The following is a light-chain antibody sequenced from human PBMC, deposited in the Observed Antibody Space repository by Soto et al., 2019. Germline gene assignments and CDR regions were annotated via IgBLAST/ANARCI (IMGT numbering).Light chain of an antibody. CDR3: TSYTSSNTRKV. Sequence: QSALTQPASVSGSPGQSIAISCTGTSSDVGGYNYVSWYQQHPGKAPKLMIYEVSNRPSGVSNRFSGSKSGNTASLTISGLQAEDEADYYCTSYTSSNTRKVFGGGTKVTV. V-gene: IGLV2-14*01. J-gene: IGLJ3*02. CDR2: EVS. CDR1: SSDVGGYNY.